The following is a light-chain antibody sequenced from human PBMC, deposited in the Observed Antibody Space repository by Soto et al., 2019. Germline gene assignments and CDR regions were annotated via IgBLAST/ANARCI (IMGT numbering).Light chain of an antibody. CDR1: NIGAKS. J-gene: IGLJ2*01. Sequence: SYVLTQPPSVSVAPGQTAAITCGGDNIGAKSVHWYQQRPGQAPVLVVYEDSDRPPGISERFSGSNSGNAATLTIRRVEAGDEADYYCQVWNVHRDHPGVVFGGGTKLTVL. CDR3: QVWNVHRDHPGVV. V-gene: IGLV3-21*02. CDR2: EDS.